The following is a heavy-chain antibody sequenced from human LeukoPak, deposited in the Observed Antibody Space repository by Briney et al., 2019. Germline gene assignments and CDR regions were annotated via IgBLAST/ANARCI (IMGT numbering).Heavy chain of an antibody. CDR1: GGSISSSNW. CDR2: IYYSGST. D-gene: IGHD3-10*02. CDR3: AREAMFGELNWFDP. J-gene: IGHJ5*02. V-gene: IGHV4-30-4*01. Sequence: SETLSLTCAVSGGSISSSNWWSWVRQPPGKGLEWIGYIYYSGSTYYNPSLKSRVTISVDTSKNQFSLKLSSVTAADTAVYYCAREAMFGELNWFDPWGQGTLVTVSS.